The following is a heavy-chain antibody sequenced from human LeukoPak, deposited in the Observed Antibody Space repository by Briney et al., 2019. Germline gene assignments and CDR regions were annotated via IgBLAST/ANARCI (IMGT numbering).Heavy chain of an antibody. Sequence: TSSETLSLTCTVSDGSISSSNYYWAWIRQPPGKGLEWIANIFYTGNTYYNPSLKSRVTISIDTSKNQFSLKLSSVTAADTAVYYYARGIAVAGDAFDTWGQGTMVTVSS. CDR1: DGSISSSNYY. CDR2: IFYTGNT. CDR3: ARGIAVAGDAFDT. J-gene: IGHJ3*02. D-gene: IGHD6-19*01. V-gene: IGHV4-39*07.